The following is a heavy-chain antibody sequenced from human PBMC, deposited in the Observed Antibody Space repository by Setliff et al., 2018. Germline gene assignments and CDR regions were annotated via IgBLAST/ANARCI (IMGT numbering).Heavy chain of an antibody. J-gene: IGHJ6*02. D-gene: IGHD3-10*01. CDR3: AKDRSSYYYGSGSYFYGMDV. V-gene: IGHV3-30*02. CDR2: IRYDGSNK. CDR1: GFTFSRYG. Sequence: GGSLRLSCAASGFTFSRYGIHWVRQAPGKGLEWVANIRYDGSNKYYVDSVKGRFTISRDNSKNTLYLQMNSLRAEDTAVYYCAKDRSSYYYGSGSYFYGMDVWGQGTTVTVSS.